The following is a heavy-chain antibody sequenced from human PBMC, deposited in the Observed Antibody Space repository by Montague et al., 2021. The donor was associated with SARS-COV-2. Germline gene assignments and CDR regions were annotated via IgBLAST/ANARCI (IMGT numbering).Heavy chain of an antibody. CDR1: GGSINSGSYY. CDR3: ARRLGGSGWLDY. V-gene: IGHV4-39*01. CDR2: IHSSGAT. Sequence: SETLSLTCTVAGGSINSGSYYWGWFRQPPGKGLECIGNIHSSGATYFKRGVTISVDTSKNQFSLTMTSVTAADTAVYYCARRLGGSGWLDYWGQGTLVTVSS. J-gene: IGHJ4*02. D-gene: IGHD6-25*01.